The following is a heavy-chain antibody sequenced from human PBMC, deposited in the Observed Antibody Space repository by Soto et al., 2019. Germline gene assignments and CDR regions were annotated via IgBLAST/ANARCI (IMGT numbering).Heavy chain of an antibody. CDR2: INPSGGST. D-gene: IGHD6-6*01. Sequence: ASVKVSCKASGYSFTSYYMHWVRQAPGQGLEWMGIINPSGGSTSYAQKFQGRVTMTKDTSTDTVYMELSSLRSEDTAVYYCARGRGSSLVSVYYYYMDVWGKGTTVTVSS. CDR1: GYSFTSYY. V-gene: IGHV1-46*01. CDR3: ARGRGSSLVSVYYYYMDV. J-gene: IGHJ6*03.